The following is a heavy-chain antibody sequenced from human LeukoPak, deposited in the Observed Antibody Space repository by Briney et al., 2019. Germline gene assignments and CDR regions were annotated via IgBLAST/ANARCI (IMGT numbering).Heavy chain of an antibody. CDR3: ARSPGDYFNY. Sequence: SETLSLTCAVYGGSFSGYYWSWIRQPPGKGLEWIGEINHSGSANYNPSLKSRVTISVDTSKNQFSQKLSSVTAADTAVYYCARSPGDYFNYWGQGTLVTVSS. V-gene: IGHV4-34*01. CDR2: INHSGSA. J-gene: IGHJ4*02. D-gene: IGHD1-14*01. CDR1: GGSFSGYY.